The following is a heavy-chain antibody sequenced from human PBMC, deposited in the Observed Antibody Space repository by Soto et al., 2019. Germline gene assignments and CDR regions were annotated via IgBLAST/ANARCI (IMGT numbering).Heavy chain of an antibody. V-gene: IGHV1-69*12. Sequence: QVQLVQSGAEVKKPESSVKVSCKAPGGTFSTYAISWVRQAPGQGLEWMGGIIPMFGTANYAQRFQDRVTITADDSTHTVYMELSSLRSEDTAVYFCASGIQLWLRRINNGYSGWGQGTLVTVSS. CDR1: GGTFSTYA. D-gene: IGHD5-18*01. CDR2: IIPMFGTA. CDR3: ASGIQLWLRRINNGYSG. J-gene: IGHJ4*02.